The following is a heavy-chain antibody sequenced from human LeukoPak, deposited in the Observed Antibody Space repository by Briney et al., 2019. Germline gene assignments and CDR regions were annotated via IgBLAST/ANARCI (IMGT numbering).Heavy chain of an antibody. J-gene: IGHJ5*02. CDR3: ARMRGTYSSMMWFDP. Sequence: GGSLRLSCAASGFTVSSNYMNWVRQAPGKGLEWVSVIYSGGSTYYADSVKGRFTISRDNSKNTLYLQMNSLRAEDTAVYYCARMRGTYSSMMWFDPWGQGTLVTVSS. D-gene: IGHD6-13*01. CDR1: GFTVSSNY. CDR2: IYSGGST. V-gene: IGHV3-53*01.